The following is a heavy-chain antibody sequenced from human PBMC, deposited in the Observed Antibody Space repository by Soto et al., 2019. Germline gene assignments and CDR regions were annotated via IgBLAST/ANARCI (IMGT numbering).Heavy chain of an antibody. CDR1: GYTFTSYP. Sequence: ASVKVSCKASGYTFTSYPTHWVRQAPGQGLEWMGGIIPISGTTNYAQKFQGRVATTADESTDTVYMELSRLRSEDTAVYFCARVRCFNGLCHTADYGMDVWGQGTTVTVSS. D-gene: IGHD2-8*01. CDR2: IIPISGTT. CDR3: ARVRCFNGLCHTADYGMDV. J-gene: IGHJ6*02. V-gene: IGHV1-69*13.